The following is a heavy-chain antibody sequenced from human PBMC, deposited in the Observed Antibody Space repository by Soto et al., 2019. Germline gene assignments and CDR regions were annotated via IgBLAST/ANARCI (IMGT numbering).Heavy chain of an antibody. V-gene: IGHV3-7*01. CDR3: AREGVISGLEYNY. J-gene: IGHJ4*02. D-gene: IGHD5-12*01. Sequence: GGSLRLSCAASGFTFSSYWMSWVRQAPGKGLEWVANIKQDGSEKYYVDSVKGRFTISRDNAKNSLYLQMNSLRVEDTAVYYCAREGVISGLEYNYWGQGTLVTVSS. CDR1: GFTFSSYW. CDR2: IKQDGSEK.